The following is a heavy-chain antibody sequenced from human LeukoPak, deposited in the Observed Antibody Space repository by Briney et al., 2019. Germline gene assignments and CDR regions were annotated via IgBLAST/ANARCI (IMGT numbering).Heavy chain of an antibody. V-gene: IGHV4-34*01. CDR1: GGTFSGYY. CDR3: ARGGKGSGSYFDY. CDR2: INHSGST. Sequence: PSETLSLTCAVYGGTFSGYYWSWIRQPPGKGLEWIGEINHSGSTKYNPSLKSRVAISVDTSKNQFSLKLSSVTAADTAVYYCARGGKGSGSYFDYWGQGTLVTVSS. J-gene: IGHJ4*02. D-gene: IGHD3-10*01.